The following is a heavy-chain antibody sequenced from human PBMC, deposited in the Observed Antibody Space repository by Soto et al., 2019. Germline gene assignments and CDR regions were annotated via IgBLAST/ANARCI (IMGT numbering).Heavy chain of an antibody. CDR1: GGTFSSYA. D-gene: IGHD6-6*01. V-gene: IGHV1-69*13. Sequence: SVKVSCKASGGTFSSYAISWVRQAPGQGLEWMGEIIPIFGTANYAQKFQGRVTITADESTSTAYMELSSLRSEDTAVYYCASDRVGIAARTLNWFAPWGQGTLVTVSS. CDR2: IIPIFGTA. J-gene: IGHJ5*02. CDR3: ASDRVGIAARTLNWFAP.